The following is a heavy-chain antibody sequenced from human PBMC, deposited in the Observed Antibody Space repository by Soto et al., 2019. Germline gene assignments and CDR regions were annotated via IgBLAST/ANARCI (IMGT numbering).Heavy chain of an antibody. J-gene: IGHJ5*02. Sequence: NPSETLSLTCTVSGDSLSSTNYYWGWIRQPPGRGLEWIGSIYYSGDTYYNPSLKSRVTIFVDTSHNQFSLSLNSVTAAGTAVYYCARSSAYDAWFDPWGQGTLVTVSS. CDR1: GDSLSSTNYY. CDR3: ARSSAYDAWFDP. CDR2: IYYSGDT. D-gene: IGHD3-22*01. V-gene: IGHV4-39*01.